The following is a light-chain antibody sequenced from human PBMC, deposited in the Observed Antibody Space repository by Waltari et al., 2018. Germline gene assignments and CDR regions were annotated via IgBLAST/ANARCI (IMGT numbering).Light chain of an antibody. CDR1: SSDVGGYNA. CDR2: DVS. J-gene: IGLJ1*01. CDR3: CSYAGTYTFFV. Sequence: QSALTQPRSVSGPPGQSVTISCTGSSSDVGGYNAVSWYQQFPGKGPKVLIYDVSKRLSGVPDRFSGSKSGNTASLTISGLQAEDEAAYYCCSYAGTYTFFVFGSGTEVTVL. V-gene: IGLV2-11*01.